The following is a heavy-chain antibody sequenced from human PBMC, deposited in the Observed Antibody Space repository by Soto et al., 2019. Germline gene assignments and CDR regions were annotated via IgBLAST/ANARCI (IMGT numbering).Heavy chain of an antibody. Sequence: PGGSLRLSGAASGFGFSTHSLSWVRQAPWKGLEWLSSITNTGITTHYADSVKGRFTISRENSRNTLHLQMNNLRVDDTAVYYCAKGLDYGENKHIDHCGQGTLVTVSS. CDR2: ITNTGITT. V-gene: IGHV3-23*01. J-gene: IGHJ4*02. CDR1: GFGFSTHS. D-gene: IGHD4-17*01. CDR3: AKGLDYGENKHIDH.